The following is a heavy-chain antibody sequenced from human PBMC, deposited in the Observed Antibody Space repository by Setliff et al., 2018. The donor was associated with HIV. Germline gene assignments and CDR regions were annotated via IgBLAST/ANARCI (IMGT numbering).Heavy chain of an antibody. CDR1: GYIFIRYY. D-gene: IGHD3-3*01. CDR2: INPHTGVT. CDR3: ARDVRDGFEEWFSTLDDGMDV. J-gene: IGHJ6*02. Sequence: ASVEVSCKTSGYIFIRYYIFWVRQAPGQGLEWMGNINPHTGVTRYAEKFQGRVTMTRDTSISTIYMELSRLRSDDTAVYYCARDVRDGFEEWFSTLDDGMDVWGQGTTVTSP. V-gene: IGHV1-2*02.